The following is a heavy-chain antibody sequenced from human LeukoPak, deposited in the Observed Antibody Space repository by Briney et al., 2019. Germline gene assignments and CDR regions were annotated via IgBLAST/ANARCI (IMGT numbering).Heavy chain of an antibody. CDR3: ARDSSGGSYDFDY. J-gene: IGHJ4*02. Sequence: GGSLRLSCAASGFTFSSYSMNWVRQAPGKGLEWVSFISSSSSYIYYADSVKGRFTISRDNAKNSLYLQMNSLRAEDTAVYYCARDSSGGSYDFDYWGQGTLVTVSS. CDR1: GFTFSSYS. V-gene: IGHV3-21*01. D-gene: IGHD1-26*01. CDR2: ISSSSSYI.